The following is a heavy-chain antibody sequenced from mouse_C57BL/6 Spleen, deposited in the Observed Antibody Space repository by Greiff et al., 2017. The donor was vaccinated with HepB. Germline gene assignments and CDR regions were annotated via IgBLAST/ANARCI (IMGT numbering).Heavy chain of an antibody. J-gene: IGHJ2*01. V-gene: IGHV10-3*01. CDR3: VREDNYYGSSYYFDY. CDR2: IRSKSSNYAT. Sequence: EVMLVESGGGLVQPKGSLKLSCAASGFTFNTYAMHWVRQAPGKGLEWVARIRSKSSNYATYYADSVKDRFTISRDDSQSMLYLQMNNLKTEDTAMYYCVREDNYYGSSYYFDYWGQGTTLTVSS. CDR1: GFTFNTYA. D-gene: IGHD1-1*01.